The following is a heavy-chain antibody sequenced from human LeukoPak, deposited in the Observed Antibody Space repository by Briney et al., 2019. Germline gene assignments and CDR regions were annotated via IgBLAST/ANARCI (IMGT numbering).Heavy chain of an antibody. J-gene: IGHJ1*01. CDR3: ARAQDYYDIKACFQH. V-gene: IGHV4-34*01. CDR2: INHSGST. Sequence: SETLSLTCAVYGGSFSGYYWSWIRQPPGKGLEWIGEINHSGSTNYNPSLKSRVTISVDTSKNQFSLKLSSVTAADTAVYYCARAQDYYDIKACFQHWGQGTLVTVSS. CDR1: GGSFSGYY. D-gene: IGHD3-22*01.